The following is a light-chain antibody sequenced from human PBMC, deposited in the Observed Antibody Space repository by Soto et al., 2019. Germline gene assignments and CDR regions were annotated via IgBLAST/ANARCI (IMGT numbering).Light chain of an antibody. Sequence: IQMTQSPSSLSASVGDRFTITCPASQDLDRWLAWYQQKPGEAPKVLIFAASSLQSGLPSRFSGGGSGTDFTFTISSLQPEDIATYYCQQYDNVLSLTFGGGTKVDIK. J-gene: IGKJ4*01. CDR2: AAS. CDR3: QQYDNVLSLT. V-gene: IGKV1-12*01. CDR1: QDLDRW.